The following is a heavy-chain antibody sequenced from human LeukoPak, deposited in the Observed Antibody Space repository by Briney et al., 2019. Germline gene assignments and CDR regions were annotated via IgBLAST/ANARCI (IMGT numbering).Heavy chain of an antibody. D-gene: IGHD3-9*01. Sequence: ASVKVSCKASGYTFTGYYMHWVRQAPGQGLEWMGWINPNSGGTNYAQKFQGRVTMTRDTSISTAYMELSRLRSDDTAVYYCARGLVMRTYYDILTGQREKAYYFDYWGQGTLVTVSS. J-gene: IGHJ4*02. CDR2: INPNSGGT. CDR1: GYTFTGYY. CDR3: ARGLVMRTYYDILTGQREKAYYFDY. V-gene: IGHV1-2*02.